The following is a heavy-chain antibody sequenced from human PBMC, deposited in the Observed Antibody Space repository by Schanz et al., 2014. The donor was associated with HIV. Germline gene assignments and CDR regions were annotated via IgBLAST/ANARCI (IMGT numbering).Heavy chain of an antibody. CDR3: AKDVAPDTYGTLDS. J-gene: IGHJ4*02. V-gene: IGHV3-9*01. CDR1: GFTFDDYA. D-gene: IGHD1-26*01. Sequence: EVQLVESGGGLVQPGRSLRLSCAASGFTFDDYAMHWVRQAPGKGLEWVAYISWNSGSLDYADSVEGRFSISRDNAKTSLYPSMNSGLSNVTAFSYSAKDVAPDTYGTLDSWGQGTLVTVSS. CDR2: ISWNSGSL.